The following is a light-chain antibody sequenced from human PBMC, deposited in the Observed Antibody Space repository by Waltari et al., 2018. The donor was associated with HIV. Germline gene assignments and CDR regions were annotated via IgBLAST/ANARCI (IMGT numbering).Light chain of an antibody. V-gene: IGKV1-13*02. CDR3: QQFHSYPVT. Sequence: AIQLTQSPPSLSASVNDRVTITCRASQDINSALAWYLQKPGKAPKLLIYDVSTLESGVPSRFSGSGFGTDYTLTISSLQSEDFATYFCQQFHSYPVTFGQRTRLEIK. CDR2: DVS. J-gene: IGKJ5*01. CDR1: QDINSA.